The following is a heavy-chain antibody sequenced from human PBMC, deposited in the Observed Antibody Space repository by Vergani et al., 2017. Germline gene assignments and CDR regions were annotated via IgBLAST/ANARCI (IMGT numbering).Heavy chain of an antibody. CDR3: AKDQTEPGEDY. CDR1: GFPFSSYA. V-gene: IGHV3-23*01. CDR2: ISGSGGRT. D-gene: IGHD1-14*01. Sequence: EVQLLESGGGLVQPGGSLRLSCAASGFPFSSYAMSWVRQAPGKGLEWVSAISGSGGRTYYAASVKGRFTISRDNSKNTLYLQMNSLRAEDTAVYYCAKDQTEPGEDYWGQGTLVTVSS. J-gene: IGHJ4*02.